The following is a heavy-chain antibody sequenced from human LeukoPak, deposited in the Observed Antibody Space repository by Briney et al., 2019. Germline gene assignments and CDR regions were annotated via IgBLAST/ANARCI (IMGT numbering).Heavy chain of an antibody. Sequence: SETLSLTCSVSGDSISKYYWSWIRQPPGKGLEWIGYIYTSGGTKYNPPLKIRVIISVDTSKNQLSLNLTSVTAADTAVYYCARHAVYFQPMRTDYFYVDVWGKGTTVTVSS. J-gene: IGHJ6*03. CDR3: ARHAVYFQPMRTDYFYVDV. V-gene: IGHV4-4*09. CDR2: IYTSGGT. CDR1: GDSISKYY. D-gene: IGHD2-8*01.